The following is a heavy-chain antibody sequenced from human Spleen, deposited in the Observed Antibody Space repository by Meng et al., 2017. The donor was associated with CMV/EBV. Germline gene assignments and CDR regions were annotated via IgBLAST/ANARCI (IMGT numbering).Heavy chain of an antibody. J-gene: IGHJ4*02. D-gene: IGHD6-19*01. CDR3: ASSGVSSGWYADY. CDR1: GFPFSSYA. CDR2: ISYDGSNK. V-gene: IGHV3-30*04. Sequence: ASGFPFSSYAMHWVRQAPGKGLEWVAVISYDGSNKYYADSVKGRFTISRDNSKNTLYLQMNSLRAEDTAVYYCASSGVSSGWYADYWGQGTLVTVSS.